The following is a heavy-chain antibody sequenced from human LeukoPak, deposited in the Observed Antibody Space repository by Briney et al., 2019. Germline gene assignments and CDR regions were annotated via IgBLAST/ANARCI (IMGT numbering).Heavy chain of an antibody. D-gene: IGHD1-26*01. CDR3: ARGGWEPLDY. Sequence: GGSLRLSCAASGFTFSSYWMTWVRQAPGEGLEWVANIKQDGSEKYYVDSVKGRFTISRDNAKNSLYLQMNSLRAEDTAVYHCARGGWEPLDYWGQGILVTVSS. CDR2: IKQDGSEK. CDR1: GFTFSSYW. J-gene: IGHJ4*02. V-gene: IGHV3-7*01.